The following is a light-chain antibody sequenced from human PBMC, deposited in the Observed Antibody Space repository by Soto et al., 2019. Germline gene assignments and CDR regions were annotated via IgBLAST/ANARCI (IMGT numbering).Light chain of an antibody. J-gene: IGKJ4*01. CDR2: DAS. V-gene: IGKV3-11*01. Sequence: EIVLTQSPATLSLSAGERATLSCRASQSVSSYLAWYQQKPGQAPRLLIYDASNRATGIPARFSGSGSGTDFTLSISRLDPEDFAVYYCQQRSTWPLTFGGGTKVEIK. CDR1: QSVSSY. CDR3: QQRSTWPLT.